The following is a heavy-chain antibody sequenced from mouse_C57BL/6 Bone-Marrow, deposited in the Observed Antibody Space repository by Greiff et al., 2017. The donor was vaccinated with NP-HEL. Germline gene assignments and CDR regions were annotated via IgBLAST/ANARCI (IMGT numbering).Heavy chain of an antibody. CDR1: GYTFTDYS. V-gene: IGHV1-19*01. CDR3: AREEGKLRLRRGYAMDY. D-gene: IGHD2-4*01. J-gene: IGHJ4*01. Sequence: VQLQQSGPVLVKPGASVTMSCKASGYTFTDYSLNWVKQSPGKSLEWIGVLNPYNGVTSYNQKFKGKATLTVDQSSSTAYMELNSLTSEDSAVYYCAREEGKLRLRRGYAMDYWGQGTSVTVSS. CDR2: LNPYNGVT.